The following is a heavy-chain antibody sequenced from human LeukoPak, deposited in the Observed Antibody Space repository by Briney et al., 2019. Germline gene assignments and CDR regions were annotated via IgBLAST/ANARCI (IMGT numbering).Heavy chain of an antibody. D-gene: IGHD6-19*01. CDR1: GFTFSSYG. Sequence: GRSLRLSCAASGFTFSSYGMHWVRQAPGKGLEWVAVIWYDGSNKYYADSVKGRFTISRDNSKNTLYLQMNSLRAEDTAVYYCVGGGWYDLGWFDPWGQGTLVTVSS. V-gene: IGHV3-33*01. CDR2: IWYDGSNK. CDR3: VGGGWYDLGWFDP. J-gene: IGHJ5*02.